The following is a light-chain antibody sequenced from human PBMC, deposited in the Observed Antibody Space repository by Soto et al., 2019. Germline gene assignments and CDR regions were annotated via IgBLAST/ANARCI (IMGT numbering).Light chain of an antibody. V-gene: IGLV2-8*01. CDR2: EVT. CDR3: SSCAGGYHEV. J-gene: IGLJ1*01. Sequence: QSVLTQPPSASGSPGQSVTISCTGTSSGVGGYNYVSWYQQHPGKAPKLLIYEVTKRPSGVPDRFSGSKSGNTASLTVSGVQAEDEADYYCSSCAGGYHEVFGTGTKVTVL. CDR1: SSGVGGYNY.